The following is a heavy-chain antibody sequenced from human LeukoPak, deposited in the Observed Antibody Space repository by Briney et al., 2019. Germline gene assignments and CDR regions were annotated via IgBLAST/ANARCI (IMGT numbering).Heavy chain of an antibody. CDR1: GGSISSYY. CDR3: ARSSPHYGSGSYYKGYYYYYMDV. CDR2: IYTSGST. J-gene: IGHJ6*03. Sequence: SETLSLTCTVSGGSISSYYWSWIRQPAGKGLEWMGRIYTSGSTNYNPSLKSRVTMSVDTSKNQFSLKLNSVPAADTAVYYCARSSPHYGSGSYYKGYYYYYMDVWGQGTTVTISS. V-gene: IGHV4-4*07. D-gene: IGHD3-10*01.